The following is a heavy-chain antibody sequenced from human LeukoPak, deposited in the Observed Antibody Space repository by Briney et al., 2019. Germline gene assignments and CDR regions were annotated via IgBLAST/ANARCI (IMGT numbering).Heavy chain of an antibody. CDR3: ARARTMVRGVIIKPYYGMDV. V-gene: IGHV4-34*01. CDR2: INHSGST. CDR1: GGSFSGYY. Sequence: PSETLSLTCAVYGGSFSGYYWSWIRQPPGKGLGWIGEINHSGSTNYNPSLKSRVTISVDTSKNQFSLKLSSVTAADTAVYYCARARTMVRGVIIKPYYGMDVWGKGTTVTVSS. D-gene: IGHD3-10*01. J-gene: IGHJ6*04.